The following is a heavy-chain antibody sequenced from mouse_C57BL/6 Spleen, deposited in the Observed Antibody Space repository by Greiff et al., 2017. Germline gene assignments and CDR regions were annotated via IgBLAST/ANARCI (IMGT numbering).Heavy chain of an antibody. V-gene: IGHV1-26*01. CDR2: INPNNGGT. Sequence: VQLQQSGPELVKPGASVKISCKASGYTFTDYYMNWVKQSHGKSLEWIGDINPNNGGTSYNQKFKGKATLTVDKSSSTASMELRSLTSEDSAVYYCARGRDWVLLGYAMDYWGQGTSVTVSS. J-gene: IGHJ4*01. D-gene: IGHD4-1*01. CDR3: ARGRDWVLLGYAMDY. CDR1: GYTFTDYY.